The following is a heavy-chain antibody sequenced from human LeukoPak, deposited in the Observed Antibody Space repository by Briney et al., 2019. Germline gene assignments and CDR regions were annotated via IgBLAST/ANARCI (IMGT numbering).Heavy chain of an antibody. CDR1: GYTFTFFY. CDR3: ARDDGDYLLGFDF. V-gene: IGHV1-2*02. D-gene: IGHD4-17*01. CDR2: IRPGSGDI. Sequence: ASVKASCKTSGYTFTFFYVHWLRHSPGQGLEWMGWIRPGSGDINYAQKFRDRATVTSDTSTTTAYMEVNKLTSDDTAVYYCARDDGDYLLGFDFWGQGTLVTVSS. J-gene: IGHJ4*02.